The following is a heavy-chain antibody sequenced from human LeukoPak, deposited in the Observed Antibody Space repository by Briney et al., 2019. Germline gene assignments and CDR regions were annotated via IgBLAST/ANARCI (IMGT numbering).Heavy chain of an antibody. D-gene: IGHD1-26*01. V-gene: IGHV4-4*02. CDR3: ARSFLGDWYFDL. CDR1: GGSILSTNW. J-gene: IGHJ2*01. CDR2: VHLSGAS. Sequence: PSETLSLTCAVSGGSILSTNWRSWVRQPPGRCLDWIGAVHLSGASNYNPSLKSRVNMSIDKSRNQLYLKLTSVTAADTAMYYCARSFLGDWYFDLWGRGPLVTVSS.